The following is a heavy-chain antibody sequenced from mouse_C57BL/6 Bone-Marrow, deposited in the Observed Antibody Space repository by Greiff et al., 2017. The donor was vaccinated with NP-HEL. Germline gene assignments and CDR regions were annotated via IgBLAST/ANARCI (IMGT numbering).Heavy chain of an antibody. CDR2: IYPGDGDT. CDR1: GYAFSSYW. D-gene: IGHD1-1*01. V-gene: IGHV1-80*01. Sequence: VQLQQSGAELVKPGASVKISCKASGYAFSSYWMNWVKERPGTGLEWIGQIYPGDGDTQYNGKFTGKATLTADKSSSTAYMQVSSLASEDSAVYFCARGDYCSGRFGYAMDYWGQGTSVTVSS. J-gene: IGHJ4*01. CDR3: ARGDYCSGRFGYAMDY.